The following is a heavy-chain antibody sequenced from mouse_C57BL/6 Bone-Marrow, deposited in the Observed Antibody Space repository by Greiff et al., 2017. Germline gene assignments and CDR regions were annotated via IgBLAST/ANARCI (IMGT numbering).Heavy chain of an antibody. CDR3: SREVFDY. Sequence: QVQLQQPGAELVKPGASVKLSCKASGYTFTSYWMQWVKQRPGQGLEWIGEIDPSDSYTNYNQKFKGKATLTVDTSSSTAYMQLSSLTSEDSAVYYCSREVFDYWGQGTTLPVSS. V-gene: IGHV1-50*01. CDR1: GYTFTSYW. CDR2: IDPSDSYT. J-gene: IGHJ2*01.